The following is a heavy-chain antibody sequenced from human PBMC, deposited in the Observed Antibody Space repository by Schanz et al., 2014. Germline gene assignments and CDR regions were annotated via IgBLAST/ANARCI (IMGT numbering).Heavy chain of an antibody. CDR2: ISSGGGST. J-gene: IGHJ4*02. CDR1: GFAFSSYG. CDR3: ARIGGSVFDY. Sequence: EVQLVESGGGLVKPGGSLRLSCAASGFAFSSYGMNWLRQAPGKGLEWVSSISSGGGSTYYADSVKGRFTISRDNSKNPLYLQMNSLRAEDTAVYYCARIGGSVFDYWAQGTLVTVSA. D-gene: IGHD3-10*01. V-gene: IGHV3-23*04.